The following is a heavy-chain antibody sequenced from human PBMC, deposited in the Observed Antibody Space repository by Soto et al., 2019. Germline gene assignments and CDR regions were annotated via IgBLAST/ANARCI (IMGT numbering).Heavy chain of an antibody. Sequence: SETLSLTCTVSGGSISSSSYYWGWIRQPPGKGLEWIGSIYYSGSTYYNPSLKSRVTISVDTSKNQFSLKLSSVTAADTAVYYCARYATAMGTGYWGQGTLVTVSS. V-gene: IGHV4-39*01. CDR2: IYYSGST. D-gene: IGHD5-18*01. J-gene: IGHJ4*02. CDR1: GGSISSSSYY. CDR3: ARYATAMGTGY.